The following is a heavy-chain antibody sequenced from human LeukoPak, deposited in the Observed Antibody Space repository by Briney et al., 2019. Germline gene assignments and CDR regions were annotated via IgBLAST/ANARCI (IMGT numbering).Heavy chain of an antibody. CDR1: GGSVSNGNFY. D-gene: IGHD6-13*01. Sequence: SETLSLTCTVSGGSVSNGNFYWSWLRQPPGKALEWIGYIYYTGSAYYSPSLEGRVRISVDTSKNQFSLKLSSVTAADTAVYYCARGWGIAAAGKHFDYWGQGTLVTVSS. CDR2: IYYTGSA. V-gene: IGHV4-61*01. CDR3: ARGWGIAAAGKHFDY. J-gene: IGHJ4*02.